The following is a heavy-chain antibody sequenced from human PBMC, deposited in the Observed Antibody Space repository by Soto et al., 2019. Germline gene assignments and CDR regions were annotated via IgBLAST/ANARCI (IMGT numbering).Heavy chain of an antibody. Sequence: QVQLVQSGAEVKKPGASVKVSCKASGYTFTSYGISWVRQAPGQGLEWMGWISAYNGNTHYAQTLQGRVTMTTVTSTSQGYMEVRSLRSDDTAGYYCAGGPRSSWVHVNWVDRWGQGTLVTVSS. V-gene: IGHV1-18*01. CDR2: ISAYNGNT. J-gene: IGHJ5*02. CDR1: GYTFTSYG. CDR3: AGGPRSSWVHVNWVDR. D-gene: IGHD6-13*01.